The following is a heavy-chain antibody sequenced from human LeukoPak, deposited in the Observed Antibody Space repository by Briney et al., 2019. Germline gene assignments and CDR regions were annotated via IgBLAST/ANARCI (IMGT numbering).Heavy chain of an antibody. CDR1: GYSISSGYY. Sequence: KPSETLSLTCTVSGYSISSGYYWGWIRQPPGKGLEWIGSIYHSGSTYYNPSLKSRVTISVDTSKNQFSLKLSSVTAADTAVYYCVRADSGVTTGLFYYYMDVWGKGTTVTVSS. J-gene: IGHJ6*03. V-gene: IGHV4-38-2*02. CDR3: VRADSGVTTGLFYYYMDV. CDR2: IYHSGST. D-gene: IGHD4-11*01.